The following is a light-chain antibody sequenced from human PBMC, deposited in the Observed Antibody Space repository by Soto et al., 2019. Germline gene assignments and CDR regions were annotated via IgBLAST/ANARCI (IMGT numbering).Light chain of an antibody. CDR1: IRDVGAYIY. J-gene: IGLJ1*01. CDR2: DVI. Sequence: QSALTQPRSVSGSPGQSVTFSFTGTIRDVGAYIYGSGYQQHPGKAPKLIIYDVIKRPSGVPDRVSGSKAGKTASLTISGLQAEDAADYYCCSCAGSYTHVFGTGTKVTVL. V-gene: IGLV2-11*01. CDR3: CSCAGSYTHV.